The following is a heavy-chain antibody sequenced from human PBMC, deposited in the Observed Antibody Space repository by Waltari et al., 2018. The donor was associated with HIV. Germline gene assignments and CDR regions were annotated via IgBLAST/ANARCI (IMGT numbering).Heavy chain of an antibody. D-gene: IGHD3-16*01. CDR3: ARRKFGTSGGYFDL. CDR1: GGSISTTRYY. V-gene: IGHV4-39*02. Sequence: QLQLQESGPGLVKPSETLSLTCSVSGGSISTTRYYWRWIRQTPGKGGEGMVYIYYSGSVFYVGSTSYSASYNPSLKSRVTISADTSRNHFSLKVTSVSAADTALYYCARRKFGTSGGYFDLWGPGTLVTVSS. CDR2: IYYSGSVFYVGSTSYSA. J-gene: IGHJ2*01.